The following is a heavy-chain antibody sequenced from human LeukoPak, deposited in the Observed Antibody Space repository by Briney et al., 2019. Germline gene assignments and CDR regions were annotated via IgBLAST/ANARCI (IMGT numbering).Heavy chain of an antibody. D-gene: IGHD1-26*01. J-gene: IGHJ4*02. V-gene: IGHV4-4*02. CDR2: IYHSGST. Sequence: PSETLSLTCAVSGGSISSSNWWSWVRQPPGKGLEWIGEIYHSGSTNYNPSLKSRVTMSVDTSKNQFSLKLSSVTAADTAVYYCARVGAEYYFDYWGQGTLVTVSS. CDR3: ARVGAEYYFDY. CDR1: GGSISSSNW.